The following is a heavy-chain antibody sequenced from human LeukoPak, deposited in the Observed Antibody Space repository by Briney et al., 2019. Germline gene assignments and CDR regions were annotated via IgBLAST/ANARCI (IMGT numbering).Heavy chain of an antibody. D-gene: IGHD6-13*01. CDR1: GYTLTELS. CDR2: FDPEDGET. CDR3: ATDTPYSSSWYP. J-gene: IGHJ5*02. Sequence: ASVKVSCKVSGYTLTELSMHWVRQAPGKGLEWMGGFDPEDGETIYAQKLQGRVTMTEGTSTDTAYMELSSLRSEDTAVYYCATDTPYSSSWYPWGQGTLVTVSS. V-gene: IGHV1-24*01.